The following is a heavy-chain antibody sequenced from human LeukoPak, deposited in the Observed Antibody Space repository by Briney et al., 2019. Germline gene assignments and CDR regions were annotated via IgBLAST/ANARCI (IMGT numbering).Heavy chain of an antibody. CDR1: GGTFSSYA. CDR3: ARDPSSTVTTPRGAFDI. CDR2: IIPIFGIA. D-gene: IGHD4-17*01. J-gene: IGHJ3*02. Sequence: GASVKVSCKASGGTFSSYAISWVRQAPGQGLEWMGRIIPIFGIANYAQKFQGRVTITADKSTSTAYMELSSLRSEDTAVYYCARDPSSTVTTPRGAFDIWGQGTMVTVSS. V-gene: IGHV1-69*04.